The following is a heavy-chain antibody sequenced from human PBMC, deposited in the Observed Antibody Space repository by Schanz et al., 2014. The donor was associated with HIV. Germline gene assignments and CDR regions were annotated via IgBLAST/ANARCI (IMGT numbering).Heavy chain of an antibody. CDR1: GLTFSNYA. Sequence: EVQLMDSGGGLVRPGGSLRLSCAASGLTFSNYAMSWVRQAPGKGLEWVSGISGGGGDTYYADSVEGRFTISRENAKNSLYLQMNSLRAGDTAVYYCARVKYCSGTSCPWSWYFDLWGRGTLVTVSS. CDR3: ARVKYCSGTSCPWSWYFDL. V-gene: IGHV3-23*01. J-gene: IGHJ2*01. CDR2: ISGGGGDT. D-gene: IGHD2-2*01.